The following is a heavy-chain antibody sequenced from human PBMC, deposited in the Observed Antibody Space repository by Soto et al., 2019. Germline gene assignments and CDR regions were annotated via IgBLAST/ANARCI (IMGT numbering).Heavy chain of an antibody. Sequence: SETLSLTCTVSGGSISSYYWSWIRQPPGKGLEWIGYIYYSGSTNYNPSLKSRVTISVDTSKNQFSLKLSSVTAADTAVYYCAREDPEQFWFDPWGQGTLVTVSS. CDR2: IYYSGST. CDR1: GGSISSYY. J-gene: IGHJ5*02. V-gene: IGHV4-59*01. CDR3: AREDPEQFWFDP. D-gene: IGHD6-19*01.